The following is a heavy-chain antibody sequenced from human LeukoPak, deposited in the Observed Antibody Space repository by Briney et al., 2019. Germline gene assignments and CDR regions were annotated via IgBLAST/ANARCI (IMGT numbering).Heavy chain of an antibody. D-gene: IGHD6-13*01. CDR3: ARTYGSSGLGYFDL. J-gene: IGHJ2*01. CDR1: GGSISSTNYY. V-gene: IGHV4-61*01. CDR2: IYYSGST. Sequence: PSETLSLTCTVSGGSISSTNYYWSWIRQPPGKGLEWIGYIYYSGSTNYSPSLKSRLTISVDTSKNQFSLKLSSVTAADTAVYYCARTYGSSGLGYFDLWGRGTLVTVSS.